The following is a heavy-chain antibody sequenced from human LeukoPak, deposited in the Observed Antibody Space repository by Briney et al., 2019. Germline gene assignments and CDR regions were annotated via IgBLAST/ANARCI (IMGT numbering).Heavy chain of an antibody. CDR2: ISGNNDNP. J-gene: IGHJ4*02. CDR3: TRDGTSTDDY. Sequence: ASVKVSCKTSGYTFSNFGISWVRQAPGQGLEWMGWISGNNDNPNYGQKFQGRFTVTTDSSTSTAYMELRNLRSDDTAVYYCTRDGTSTDDYWGQGTLVTVSS. CDR1: GYTFSNFG. D-gene: IGHD2-2*01. V-gene: IGHV1-18*01.